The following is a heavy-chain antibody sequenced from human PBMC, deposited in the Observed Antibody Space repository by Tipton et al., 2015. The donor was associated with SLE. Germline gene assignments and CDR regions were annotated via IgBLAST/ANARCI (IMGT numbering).Heavy chain of an antibody. Sequence: SLRLSCAASGFTVSSNYMSWVRQAPGKGLEWVSVIYSGGSTYYADSVKGRFTISRHNSKNTLYLQMNSLRSEDRAVYYFARAGGYSYGFVYWCQGTLATVSS. CDR2: IYSGGST. V-gene: IGHV3-53*04. D-gene: IGHD5-18*01. CDR1: GFTVSSNY. J-gene: IGHJ4*02. CDR3: ARAGGYSYGFVY.